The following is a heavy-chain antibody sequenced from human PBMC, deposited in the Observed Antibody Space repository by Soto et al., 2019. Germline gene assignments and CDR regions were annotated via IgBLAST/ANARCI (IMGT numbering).Heavy chain of an antibody. V-gene: IGHV1-69*06. Sequence: SVNVSFKASGGTFSSYAISWVRQAPGQGLEWMGGIIPIFGTANYAHKFQGRVTITADKSTSTAYMELSSVTAADTAVYYCARKRGALRLNWFEPWGQGTLVTVSS. CDR2: IIPIFGTA. J-gene: IGHJ5*02. D-gene: IGHD4-17*01. CDR1: GGTFSSYA. CDR3: ARKRGALRLNWFEP.